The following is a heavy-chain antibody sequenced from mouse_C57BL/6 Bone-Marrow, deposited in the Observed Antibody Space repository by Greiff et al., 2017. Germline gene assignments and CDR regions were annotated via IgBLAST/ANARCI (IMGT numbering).Heavy chain of an antibody. CDR2: IYPGDGDT. CDR3: GRTGLDSAVYAMDY. D-gene: IGHD3-2*02. J-gene: IGHJ4*01. CDR1: GYAFSSSW. Sequence: QVQLQQSGPELVKPGASVKISCTASGYAFSSSWMHWVKQRPGKGLEWIGRIYPGDGDTNYNGKFKGKATLTADKSSSTAYMQLSSLTSDDSAVDFCGRTGLDSAVYAMDYWGQGTSVTVSS. V-gene: IGHV1-82*01.